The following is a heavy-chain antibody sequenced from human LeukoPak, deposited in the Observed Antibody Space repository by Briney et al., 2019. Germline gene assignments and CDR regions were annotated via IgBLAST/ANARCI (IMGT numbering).Heavy chain of an antibody. D-gene: IGHD2-2*02. J-gene: IGHJ4*02. V-gene: IGHV3-23*01. CDR3: TKESHILALPS. CDR2: ISGSGGST. CDR1: LFTFSGYA. Sequence: PGGSLRLSCAACLFTFSGYAMNWVRQAPGKGLEWVSAISGSGGSTYYADSVKGRFTISRDNSKNTLYLQMNRLRAEETAVYYCTKESHILALPSWGQGTLVTVSS.